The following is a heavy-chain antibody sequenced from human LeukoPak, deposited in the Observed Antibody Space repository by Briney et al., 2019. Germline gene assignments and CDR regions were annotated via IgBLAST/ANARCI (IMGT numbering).Heavy chain of an antibody. V-gene: IGHV3-74*01. CDR1: GFTLSSYW. J-gene: IGHJ4*02. Sequence: PGESLRLSCVASGFTLSSYWMHWVRQAPGKGLVWVSRIEGDGSTTSYADSVKGRFTISRDNAKSTLYLQLNNLRAEDTAVYYCTRGYGSGSSLPFDYWGQGTLVTVSS. CDR3: TRGYGSGSSLPFDY. D-gene: IGHD3-10*01. CDR2: IEGDGSTT.